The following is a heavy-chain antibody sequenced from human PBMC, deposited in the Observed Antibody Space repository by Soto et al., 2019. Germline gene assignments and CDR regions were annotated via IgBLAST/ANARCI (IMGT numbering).Heavy chain of an antibody. D-gene: IGHD2-8*01. V-gene: IGHV1-69*06. CDR3: AREMVYAEGALAFDI. J-gene: IGHJ3*02. CDR1: GGTFSSYA. CDR2: IIPIFGTA. Sequence: GASVKVSWKASGGTFSSYAISWVRQAPGQGLEWMGGIIPIFGTANYAQKFQGRVTITADKSTSTAYMELSSLRSEDTAVYYCAREMVYAEGALAFDIWGQGTMVTVSS.